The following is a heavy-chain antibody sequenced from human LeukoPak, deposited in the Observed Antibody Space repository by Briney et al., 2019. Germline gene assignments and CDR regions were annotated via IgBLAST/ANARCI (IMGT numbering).Heavy chain of an antibody. J-gene: IGHJ4*02. V-gene: IGHV4-34*01. CDR1: GGSLSGYY. CDR2: INHSGST. D-gene: IGHD4-17*01. Sequence: PSETLSLTCAVYGGSLSGYYWSWIRQPPGKGLEWIGEINHSGSTNYNPSLKSRVTISVDTSKNQFSLKLSSVTAADTAVYYCARGTVTINYWGQGTLVTVSS. CDR3: ARGTVTINY.